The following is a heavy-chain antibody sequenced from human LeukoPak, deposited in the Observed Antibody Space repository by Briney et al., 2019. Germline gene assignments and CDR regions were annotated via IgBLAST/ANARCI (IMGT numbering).Heavy chain of an antibody. Sequence: MSSETLSLTCTVSGGSISSYYWSWIRQPPGKGLEWIGYIYYSGSTNYNPSLKSRVTISVDTSKNQFSLKLSSVTAADTAVYYCARRDAFDIWGQGTMATVSS. J-gene: IGHJ3*02. CDR3: ARRDAFDI. V-gene: IGHV4-59*08. CDR1: GGSISSYY. CDR2: IYYSGST.